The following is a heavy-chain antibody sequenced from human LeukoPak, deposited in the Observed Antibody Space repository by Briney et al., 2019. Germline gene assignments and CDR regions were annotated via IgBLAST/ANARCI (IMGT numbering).Heavy chain of an antibody. Sequence: SDPLSLTCTVSGGSISSYYWSWLRQPPGKGLEWFGYIYYSGSTNYNPSLKSRVTISVHTSKNQFSLKLSSVTAAHTAVYYCARGGDSSGWYDWSIDYWGQGTLVTVSS. CDR2: IYYSGST. CDR1: GGSISSYY. V-gene: IGHV4-59*07. CDR3: ARGGDSSGWYDWSIDY. D-gene: IGHD6-19*01. J-gene: IGHJ4*02.